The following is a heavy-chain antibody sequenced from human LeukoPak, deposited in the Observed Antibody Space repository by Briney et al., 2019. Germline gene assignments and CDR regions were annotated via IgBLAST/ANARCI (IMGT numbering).Heavy chain of an antibody. CDR2: IYFSGTT. CDR3: ARNTGWLQPFDY. D-gene: IGHD5-24*01. J-gene: IGHJ4*02. V-gene: IGHV4-30-4*08. Sequence: SQTLSLTCTVSGGSISSGDFYWSWVRQPPGKALEWIGYIYFSGTTYYNPSLKSRITMSVDTSKNQFSLKLSSVTAADTAMDYCARNTGWLQPFDYWGQGTLVTVSS. CDR1: GGSISSGDFY.